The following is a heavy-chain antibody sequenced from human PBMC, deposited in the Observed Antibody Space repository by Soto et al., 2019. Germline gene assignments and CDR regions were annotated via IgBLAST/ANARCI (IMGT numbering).Heavy chain of an antibody. CDR1: GFTFSGFV. J-gene: IGHJ5*02. CDR3: VRGSSCTTTTCYNLAWFAP. V-gene: IGHV3-33*01. Sequence: SLRLSCVTSGFTFSGFVMQWVRQAPGKGLEWVAVIWYDGSDKYYADSVKGRFTISRDDSKNTLYLEMNSLRAEDTAVYYCVRGSSCTTTTCYNLAWFAPWGQGTLVTVS. CDR2: IWYDGSDK. D-gene: IGHD2-2*02.